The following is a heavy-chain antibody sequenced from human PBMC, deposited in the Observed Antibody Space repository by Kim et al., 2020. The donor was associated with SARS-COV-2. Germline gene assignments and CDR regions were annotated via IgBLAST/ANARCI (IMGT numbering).Heavy chain of an antibody. CDR1: GGSVSSVRYY. Sequence: SETLSLTCTVSGGSVSSVRYYWSWIRKRPGKGLEWIGYMFDSGSTNYNPSLKRRVTISVDTSKNQFSLKLSSVTAADTTVYYCASRDYYNSDSWGQGTLVTVSS. D-gene: IGHD3-22*01. CDR2: MFDSGST. CDR3: ASRDYYNSDS. V-gene: IGHV4-61*01. J-gene: IGHJ4*02.